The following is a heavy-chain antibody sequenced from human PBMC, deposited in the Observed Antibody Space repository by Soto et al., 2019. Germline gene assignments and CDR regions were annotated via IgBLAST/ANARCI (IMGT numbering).Heavy chain of an antibody. CDR2: ISSSSSYI. J-gene: IGHJ6*02. CDR3: ARDLKPYIVVVPAARGMDV. CDR1: GFTFSSYS. Sequence: PGGSLRLSCAASGFTFSSYSMNWVRQAPGKGLEWVSSISSSSSYIYYADSVKGRFTISRDNAKNSLYLQMNSLRAEDTAVYYCARDLKPYIVVVPAARGMDVWGQGTTVTVS. D-gene: IGHD2-2*01. V-gene: IGHV3-21*01.